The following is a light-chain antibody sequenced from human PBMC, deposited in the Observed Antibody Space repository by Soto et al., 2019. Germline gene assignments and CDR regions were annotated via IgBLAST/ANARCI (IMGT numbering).Light chain of an antibody. J-gene: IGKJ1*01. Sequence: EIVLTQSPGTLSLSPGERATLSCRASQSVRSSYLAWYQQKPGQAPRLLIDGASSRATGIPDRFSGSGSGTDFTLTNSRLEPEDFAVYYCQQYGSSPWTFGHGTTVEI. CDR3: QQYGSSPWT. CDR1: QSVRSSY. CDR2: GAS. V-gene: IGKV3-20*01.